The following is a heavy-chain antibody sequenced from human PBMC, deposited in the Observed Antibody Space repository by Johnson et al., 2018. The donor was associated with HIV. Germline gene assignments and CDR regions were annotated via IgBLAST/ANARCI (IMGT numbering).Heavy chain of an antibody. CDR3: TADQVGRNYGGKYHI. CDR1: GFTVSSNY. V-gene: IGHV3-66*01. Sequence: EVQVVESGGGVVQPGGSLRLSCAASGFTVSSNYMSWVRQAPGKGLEWVSVIYSGGSTYDADSVKGRFTISRDDSKNTLYLQMNSLKIEDTAVYYCTADQVGRNYGGKYHIWGQGTMVTVSS. J-gene: IGHJ3*02. CDR2: IYSGGST. D-gene: IGHD1-7*01.